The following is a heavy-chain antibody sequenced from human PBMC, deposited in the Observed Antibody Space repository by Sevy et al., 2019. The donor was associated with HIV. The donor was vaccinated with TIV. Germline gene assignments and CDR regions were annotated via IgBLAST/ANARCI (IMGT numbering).Heavy chain of an antibody. Sequence: GGSLRLSCEASGFTFSSFWMTWVRQAPGKGLEWVASLKQDGGERYYLDSVKGRFTISRDNAKTSLFLQMNSLRAEDTALYYCARLQDSDNCRFRGSYYYFGMDVWGQGAAVTVSS. D-gene: IGHD3-16*01. V-gene: IGHV3-7*01. J-gene: IGHJ6*02. CDR2: LKQDGGER. CDR1: GFTFSSFW. CDR3: ARLQDSDNCRFRGSYYYFGMDV.